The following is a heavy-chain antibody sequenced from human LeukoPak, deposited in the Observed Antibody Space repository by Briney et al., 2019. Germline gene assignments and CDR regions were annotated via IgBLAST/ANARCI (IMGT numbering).Heavy chain of an antibody. D-gene: IGHD3-10*01. J-gene: IGHJ4*02. Sequence: KPSETLSLTCAVYGGSFSGYYWSWIRQPPGKGLEWIGEINHSGITNYNPSLKSRVTISVDTSKNQFSLKLSSVTAADTAVYYCARGLRNYYGSGSYFEPFDYWGQGTLVTVSS. CDR2: INHSGIT. CDR1: GGSFSGYY. CDR3: ARGLRNYYGSGSYFEPFDY. V-gene: IGHV4-34*01.